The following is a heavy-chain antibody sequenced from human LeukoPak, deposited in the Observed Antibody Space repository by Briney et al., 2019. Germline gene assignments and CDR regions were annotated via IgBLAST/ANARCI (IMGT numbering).Heavy chain of an antibody. CDR1: GFTFSSYS. D-gene: IGHD3-16*02. CDR3: AKDSIMITFGGVIAYDY. V-gene: IGHV3-23*01. CDR2: ISGSGGST. Sequence: GGSLRLSCAASGFTFSSYSMNWVRQAPGKGLEWVSAISGSGGSTYYADSVKGRFTISRDNSKNTLYLQMNSLRAEDTAVYYCAKDSIMITFGGVIAYDYWGQGTLVTVSS. J-gene: IGHJ4*02.